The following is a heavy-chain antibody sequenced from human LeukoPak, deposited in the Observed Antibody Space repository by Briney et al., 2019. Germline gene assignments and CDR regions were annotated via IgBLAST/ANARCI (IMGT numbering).Heavy chain of an antibody. D-gene: IGHD5-24*01. CDR3: ARVVVSRDDFFDY. CDR1: GFTFDDYA. V-gene: IGHV3-9*01. CDR2: ISWNSGSI. J-gene: IGHJ4*02. Sequence: PGGSLRLSCAASGFTFDDYAMHWVRQAPGKGLEWVSGISWNSGSIGYADSVKGRFTISRDNAKNSLYLQMNSLRAEDTAVYYCARVVVSRDDFFDYWGQGTLVTVSS.